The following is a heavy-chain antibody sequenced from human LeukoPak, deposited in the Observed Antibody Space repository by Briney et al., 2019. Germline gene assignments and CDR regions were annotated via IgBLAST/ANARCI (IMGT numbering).Heavy chain of an antibody. D-gene: IGHD6-13*01. J-gene: IGHJ5*02. CDR3: ARVRSSIWSRQVSIWFDP. Sequence: GGSLRLSCAASGVTFSTHWMSWVRQAPGKGLQWVANIKPDGSEKFYVHSMKGRFTISRDNAKNSLYLQLNGLRAEDTALYYCARVRSSIWSRQVSIWFDPWGQGTLVTVSS. V-gene: IGHV3-7*01. CDR2: IKPDGSEK. CDR1: GVTFSTHW.